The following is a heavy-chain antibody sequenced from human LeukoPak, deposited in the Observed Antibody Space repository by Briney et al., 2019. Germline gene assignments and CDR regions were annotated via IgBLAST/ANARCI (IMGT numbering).Heavy chain of an antibody. CDR2: ISTSGSSI. V-gene: IGHV3-48*03. CDR1: GFTFRTYE. D-gene: IGHD4-17*01. Sequence: GGSLRLSCAHSGFTFRTYEINWVREAPGKGLEWLSHISTSGSSINYGDSVKGRFTISRDNAKNSLYLQMNRLRVEDTAVYYCARDATTELGTVYMDVWGKGTTVTISS. CDR3: ARDATTELGTVYMDV. J-gene: IGHJ6*03.